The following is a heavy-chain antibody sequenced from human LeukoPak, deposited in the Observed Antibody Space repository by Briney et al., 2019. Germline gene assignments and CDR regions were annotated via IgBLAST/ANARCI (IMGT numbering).Heavy chain of an antibody. Sequence: GGSLTLSCAASGFTFSSYAMSWVRQAPGKGLDWVSALTVSGGSTYSPSCVKARFTMSRDSSKTTLYLQMNTPRAGATAVYYCAKGRLWFGEFVDYWGQGTLVTVSS. D-gene: IGHD3-10*01. J-gene: IGHJ4*02. V-gene: IGHV3-23*01. CDR3: AKGRLWFGEFVDY. CDR2: LTVSGGST. CDR1: GFTFSSYA.